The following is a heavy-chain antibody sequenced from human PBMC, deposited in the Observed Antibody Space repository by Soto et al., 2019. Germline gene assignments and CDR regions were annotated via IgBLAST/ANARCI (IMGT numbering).Heavy chain of an antibody. CDR2: INPILGTP. CDR3: ASWGVDGVATYAGED. D-gene: IGHD2-8*01. V-gene: IGHV1-69*11. Sequence: SVKVSCKASGATYSTSAISWVRQAPGQGLEWMGRINPILGTPDYAHTFQGRVTITADESTSTVYMELGSLRSEDTALYFCASWGVDGVATYAGEDWGEGTMV. J-gene: IGHJ4*02. CDR1: GATYSTSA.